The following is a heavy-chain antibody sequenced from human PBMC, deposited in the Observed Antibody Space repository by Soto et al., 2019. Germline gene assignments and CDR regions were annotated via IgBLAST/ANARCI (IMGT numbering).Heavy chain of an antibody. D-gene: IGHD3-3*01. Sequence: GGSLRLSCAASGFTFSDYYMSWIRQAPGKGLEWISYISGRNTFTQYADSVKGRFTISRDNAKNSLYLQLNSLTAEDTAVYYCARDGGVIIPGAVGGGYGLDVWGQGTTVTVSS. CDR3: ARDGGVIIPGAVGGGYGLDV. CDR1: GFTFSDYY. V-gene: IGHV3-11*06. CDR2: ISGRNTFT. J-gene: IGHJ6*02.